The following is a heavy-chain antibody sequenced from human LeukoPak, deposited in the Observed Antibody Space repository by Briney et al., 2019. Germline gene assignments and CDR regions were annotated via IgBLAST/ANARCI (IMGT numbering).Heavy chain of an antibody. CDR1: GFTFNSYT. D-gene: IGHD3-16*01. CDR2: ISSSGSTI. Sequence: GGSLRLSCAASGFTFNSYTMNWVRQAPGKGLEWVSFISSSGSTIHYADSVKGRSTISRDNAKNSLYLQMNSLRAEDTAVYYCARDIYDSGSYWGQGTLVTVSS. J-gene: IGHJ4*02. CDR3: ARDIYDSGSY. V-gene: IGHV3-48*01.